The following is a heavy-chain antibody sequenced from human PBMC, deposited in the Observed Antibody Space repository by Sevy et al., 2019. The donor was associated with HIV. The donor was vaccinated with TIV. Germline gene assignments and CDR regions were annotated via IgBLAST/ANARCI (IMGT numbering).Heavy chain of an antibody. D-gene: IGHD4-4*01. J-gene: IGHJ4*02. CDR3: AKVGKFTLTQAHSRLV. CDR1: EFTFSSYA. CDR2: ISGSGGST. V-gene: IGHV3-23*01. Sequence: GGSLRLSCAASEFTFSSYAMSWVRQAPGKGLEWVSAISGSGGSTYYADSVKGRFNISRDNSKNTLYLQMYSLRAEDTAVYYCAKVGKFTLTQAHSRLVWAQGTLVTVSS.